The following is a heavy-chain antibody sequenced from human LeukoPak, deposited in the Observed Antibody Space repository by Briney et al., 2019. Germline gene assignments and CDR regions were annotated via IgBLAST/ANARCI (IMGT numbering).Heavy chain of an antibody. CDR3: ARATTNYDSSSSVDY. CDR1: GYTFTGYY. D-gene: IGHD6-6*01. V-gene: IGHV1-2*02. CDR2: INPNSGGT. J-gene: IGHJ4*02. Sequence: GASVKVSCKASGYTFTGYYMHWVRQAPGQGLEWMGWINPNSGGTNYAQKFQGRVTMTTDTSTSTAYMELRSLRSDDTAVYYCARATTNYDSSSSVDYWGQGTLVTVSS.